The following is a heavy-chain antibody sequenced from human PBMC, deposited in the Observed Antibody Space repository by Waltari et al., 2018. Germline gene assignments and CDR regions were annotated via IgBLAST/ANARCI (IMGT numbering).Heavy chain of an antibody. D-gene: IGHD3-10*01. CDR1: GGSFSGYY. J-gene: IGHJ4*02. CDR2: INHSGST. CDR3: ARGRGPSTMGQY. V-gene: IGHV4-34*01. Sequence: QVQLQQWGAGLLKPSETLSLTCAVSGGSFSGYYWSWIRQPPGKGLEWIGEINHSGSTNYNPYLKRRVTISVDTSKNQFSLKLSSVTAADTAVYYCARGRGPSTMGQYWGQGTLVTVSS.